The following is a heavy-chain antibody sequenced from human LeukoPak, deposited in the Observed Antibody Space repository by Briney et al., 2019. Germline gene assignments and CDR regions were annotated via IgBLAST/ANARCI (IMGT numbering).Heavy chain of an antibody. Sequence: SDTLSLTCAVYGGSFRGYYWSWIRQPPGKGLEWMGEINHSGSTNYNPSLKSRVTISVDTSKNQFSLKLSSVTAADTAVYYCAREGGSGWNKYYFDYWGQGTLVTVSS. J-gene: IGHJ4*02. D-gene: IGHD6-19*01. V-gene: IGHV4-34*01. CDR1: GGSFRGYY. CDR3: AREGGSGWNKYYFDY. CDR2: INHSGST.